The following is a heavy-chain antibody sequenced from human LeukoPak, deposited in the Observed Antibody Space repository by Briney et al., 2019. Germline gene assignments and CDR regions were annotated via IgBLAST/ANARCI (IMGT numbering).Heavy chain of an antibody. J-gene: IGHJ4*02. CDR2: INHSGST. CDR1: GGSFSGYY. CDR3: ARGKIAAAAPGYFDY. D-gene: IGHD6-13*01. V-gene: IGHV4-34*01. Sequence: PSETLSLTCAVYGGSFSGYYWSWIRQPPGKGLEWIGEINHSGSTNYNPSLKSRVTISVDTSKNQFSLKLSSVTAADTAVYYCARGKIAAAAPGYFDYWGQGTLVTVSS.